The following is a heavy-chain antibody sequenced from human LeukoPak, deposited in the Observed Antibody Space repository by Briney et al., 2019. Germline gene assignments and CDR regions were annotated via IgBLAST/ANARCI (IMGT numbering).Heavy chain of an antibody. CDR3: ARDFWSSGYYSYFDY. V-gene: IGHV1-46*01. CDR1: GYTFTSYY. CDR2: INPSGGST. J-gene: IGHJ4*02. Sequence: GASVKVPCKASGYTFTSYYMHWVRQAPGQGLEWMGIINPSGGSTSYAQKFQGRVTMTRDTSTSTVYMELSSLRSEDTAVYYCARDFWSSGYYSYFDYWGQGTLVTVSS. D-gene: IGHD3-22*01.